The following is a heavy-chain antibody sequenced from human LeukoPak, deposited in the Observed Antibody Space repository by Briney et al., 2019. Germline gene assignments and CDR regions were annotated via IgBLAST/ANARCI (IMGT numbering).Heavy chain of an antibody. CDR3: ARGPDYSSSWNY. J-gene: IGHJ4*02. CDR1: GGSISSYY. D-gene: IGHD6-13*01. CDR2: INHSGST. Sequence: SETLSLTCTVSGGSISSYYWSWIRQPPGKGLEWIGEINHSGSTNYNPSLTSRVTISVDTSKNQFSLKLSSVTAADTAVYYCARGPDYSSSWNYWGQGTLVTVSS. V-gene: IGHV4-34*01.